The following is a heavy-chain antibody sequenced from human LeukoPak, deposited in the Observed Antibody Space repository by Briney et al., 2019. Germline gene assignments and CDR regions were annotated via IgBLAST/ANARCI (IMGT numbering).Heavy chain of an antibody. V-gene: IGHV3-53*01. CDR3: ARDLVGAYYYYYGMDV. D-gene: IGHD1-26*01. CDR1: GFTVSSNY. CDR2: IYSGGST. Sequence: GGSLRLSCAASGFTVSSNYMSWVRQAPGKGLEWVSVIYSGGSTYYADSVKGRFTISRDNSKNTLYLQMNSLRAEDTAVYYCARDLVGAYYYYYGMDVWGQGTTVTVSS. J-gene: IGHJ6*02.